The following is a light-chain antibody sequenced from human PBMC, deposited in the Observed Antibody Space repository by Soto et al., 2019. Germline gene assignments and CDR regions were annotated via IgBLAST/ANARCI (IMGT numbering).Light chain of an antibody. CDR3: QKYNGAPRA. CDR1: QGISNF. J-gene: IGKJ1*01. V-gene: IGKV1-27*01. CDR2: AAS. Sequence: DIQMTQSPSSLSASVGDRITITCRASQGISNFLAWYQQKPGKVPKLLIYAASTLQSGVPSRFSGSGSGTDFTLTINSLQPEDVATYFCQKYNGAPRAFGQGTKVEVK.